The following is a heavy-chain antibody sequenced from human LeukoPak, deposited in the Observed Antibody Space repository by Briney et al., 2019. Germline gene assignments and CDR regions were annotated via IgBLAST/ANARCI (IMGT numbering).Heavy chain of an antibody. D-gene: IGHD1-26*01. CDR3: ARVSWEQKRGWFDP. CDR1: GGSISSGGYY. V-gene: IGHV4-30-2*01. CDR2: IYHSGST. J-gene: IGHJ5*02. Sequence: SETLSLTCAVSGGSISSGGYYWSWIRQPPGKGLEWIGYIYHSGSTYYNPSLKSRVTISVDRSKNQFSLKLSSVTAADTAVYYCARVSWEQKRGWFDPWGQGTLVTVSS.